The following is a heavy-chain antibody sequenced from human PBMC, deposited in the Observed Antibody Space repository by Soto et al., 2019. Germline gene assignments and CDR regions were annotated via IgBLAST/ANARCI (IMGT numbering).Heavy chain of an antibody. CDR3: ARDQKRIYYYYGMDV. D-gene: IGHD2-15*01. CDR2: ISAYNGNT. V-gene: IGHV1-18*01. Sequence: QVQLVQSGAEVKKPGASVKVSCKASGYTFTSYGISWVRXAPGQXXXWMGWISAYNGNTNYAQKLQGRVTMTTDTSTSTAYMELRSLRSDDTAVYYCARDQKRIYYYYGMDVWGQGTTVTVSS. J-gene: IGHJ6*02. CDR1: GYTFTSYG.